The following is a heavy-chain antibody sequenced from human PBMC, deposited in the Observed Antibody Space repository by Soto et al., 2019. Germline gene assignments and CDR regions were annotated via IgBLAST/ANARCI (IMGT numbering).Heavy chain of an antibody. D-gene: IGHD4-17*01. CDR3: VKDLQAYGDYDYYCYGLDV. CDR2: ISYDGTNK. J-gene: IGHJ6*02. CDR1: GFTFSTYG. Sequence: QVQLVESGGGVVPPGTSLRLSCAASGFTFSTYGMHWVRQTPGKGLEWVALISYDGTNKYYADSVKGRFTISRDNSKNTLYLQMNSLSAEDTAVYYCVKDLQAYGDYDYYCYGLDVWGQGTTVSVSS. V-gene: IGHV3-30*18.